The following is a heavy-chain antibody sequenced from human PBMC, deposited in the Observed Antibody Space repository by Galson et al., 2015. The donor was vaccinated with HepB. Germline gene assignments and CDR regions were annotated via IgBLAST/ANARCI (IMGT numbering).Heavy chain of an antibody. CDR2: INPSGGST. Sequence: SVKVSCKASGYTFTSYAMHWVRQAPGQRLEWMGWINPSGGSTSYAQKFQGRVTMTRDTSTSTVYMELSSLRSEDTAVYYCARDHAGDYWGQGTLVTVSS. CDR1: GYTFTSYA. J-gene: IGHJ4*02. V-gene: IGHV1-46*01. CDR3: ARDHAGDY.